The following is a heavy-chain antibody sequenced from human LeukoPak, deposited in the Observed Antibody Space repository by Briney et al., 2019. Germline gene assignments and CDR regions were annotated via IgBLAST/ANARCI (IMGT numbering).Heavy chain of an antibody. CDR2: INHSGST. V-gene: IGHV4-34*01. Sequence: GSLRLSCAASGFTFSSYAMSWVRQPPGKGLEWIGEINHSGSTNYNPSLKSRVTISVDTSKNQFSLKLSSVTAADTAVYYCARHDSRYSSSSGGSRVIDYWGQGTLVTVSS. J-gene: IGHJ4*02. CDR3: ARHDSRYSSSSGGSRVIDY. D-gene: IGHD6-6*01. CDR1: GFTFSSYA.